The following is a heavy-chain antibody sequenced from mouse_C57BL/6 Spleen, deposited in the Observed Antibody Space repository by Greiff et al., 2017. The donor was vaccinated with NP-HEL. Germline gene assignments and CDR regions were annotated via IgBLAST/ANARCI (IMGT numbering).Heavy chain of an antibody. J-gene: IGHJ2*01. CDR2: INPYNGGT. CDR1: GYTFTDYY. Sequence: EVQLQQSGPVLVKPGASVKMSCKASGYTFTDYYMNWVKQSHGKSLEWIGVINPYNGGTSYNQKFKGKATLTVDKSSSTAYMELNSLTSEDSAVYYCARSDPYYLDYWGQGTTLTVSS. V-gene: IGHV1-19*01. CDR3: ARSDPYYLDY.